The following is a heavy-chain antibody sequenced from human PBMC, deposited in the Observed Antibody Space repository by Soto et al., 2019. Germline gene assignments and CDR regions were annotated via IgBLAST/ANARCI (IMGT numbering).Heavy chain of an antibody. Sequence: GSLRLSCAASGFTFSSRALSWVRQAPGKGLGWVSGITDSGGSTYYADSVKGRFTISRDNSKNTLYLQMNSLRAEDTAVYYCAKVGGWDGTFDIWGQGTMVTVSS. CDR3: AKVGGWDGTFDI. CDR1: GFTFSSRA. J-gene: IGHJ3*02. CDR2: ITDSGGST. D-gene: IGHD1-26*01. V-gene: IGHV3-23*01.